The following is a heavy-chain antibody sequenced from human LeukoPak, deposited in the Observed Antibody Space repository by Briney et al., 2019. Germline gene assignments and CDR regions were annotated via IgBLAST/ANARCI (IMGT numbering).Heavy chain of an antibody. CDR1: GGSIRSSTDY. CDR2: INHSGST. CDR3: ARGNVRRVVAATMGFDP. V-gene: IGHV4-39*07. J-gene: IGHJ5*02. D-gene: IGHD2-15*01. Sequence: SETLSLTCTVSGGSIRSSTDYWGWIRQPPGKELEWIGEINHSGSTNYNPSLKSRVTISVDTSKNQFSLKLSSVTAADTAVYYCARGNVRRVVAATMGFDPWGQGTLVTVSS.